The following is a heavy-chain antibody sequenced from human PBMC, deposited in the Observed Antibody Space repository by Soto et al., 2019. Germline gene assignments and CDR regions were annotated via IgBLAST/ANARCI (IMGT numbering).Heavy chain of an antibody. V-gene: IGHV4-39*01. CDR1: GGSISSSSYY. CDR3: ARHLAPTTVTHVDY. Sequence: SETLSLTCTVSGGSISSSSYYWGWIRQPPGKGLEWIGSIYYSGSTYYNPSLKSRVTISVDTSKNQFSLKLSSVTAADTAVYYCARHLAPTTVTHVDYWGQGTLVTVSS. D-gene: IGHD4-17*01. CDR2: IYYSGST. J-gene: IGHJ4*02.